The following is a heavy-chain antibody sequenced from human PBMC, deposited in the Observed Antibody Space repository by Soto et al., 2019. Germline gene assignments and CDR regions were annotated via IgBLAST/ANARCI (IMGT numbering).Heavy chain of an antibody. D-gene: IGHD2-21*02. CDR1: GFTFTSSA. Sequence: QMQLVQSGPEVKKPGTSVKVSCKASGFTFTSSAVQWVRQARGQRLEWIGWIVVGSGNTNYAQKFQERVTITRDMATSTAYMELSSLRSEDTAVYYCAADGARRVTAILFPAMRAFAIWGQGTMVTVSS. CDR3: AADGARRVTAILFPAMRAFAI. J-gene: IGHJ3*02. V-gene: IGHV1-58*01. CDR2: IVVGSGNT.